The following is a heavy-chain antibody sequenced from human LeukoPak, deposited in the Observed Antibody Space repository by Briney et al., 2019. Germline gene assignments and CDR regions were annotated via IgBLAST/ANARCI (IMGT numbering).Heavy chain of an antibody. D-gene: IGHD6-13*01. CDR2: IYHSGST. J-gene: IGHJ4*02. CDR1: GGSFSGYY. CDR3: ARVSRRWYYFDY. V-gene: IGHV4-34*01. Sequence: PSETLSLTCAVYGGSFSGYYWSWIRQPPGMGLEWIGYIYHSGSTYYNPSLKSRVTISVDRSKNQFSLKLSSVTAADTAVYYCARVSRRWYYFDYWGQGTLVTVSS.